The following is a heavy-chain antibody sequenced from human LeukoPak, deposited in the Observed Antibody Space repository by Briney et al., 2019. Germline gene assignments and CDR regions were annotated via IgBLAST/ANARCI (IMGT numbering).Heavy chain of an antibody. CDR3: ARGAAILTPNLWFDY. CDR1: GFTVSSNY. CDR2: IYSGGST. V-gene: IGHV3-53*01. D-gene: IGHD3-9*01. Sequence: QPGGSLRLSCAASGFTVSSNYMSWVRQAPGKGLEWVSVIYSGGSTYYADSVKGRFTISRDNSKNTLYLQMNSLRAEDTAVYYCARGAAILTPNLWFDYWGQGTLVTVSS. J-gene: IGHJ4*02.